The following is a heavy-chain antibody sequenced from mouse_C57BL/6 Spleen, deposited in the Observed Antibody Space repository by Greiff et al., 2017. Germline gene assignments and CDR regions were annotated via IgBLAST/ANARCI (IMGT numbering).Heavy chain of an antibody. D-gene: IGHD3-2*02. Sequence: QVQLKQPGAELVKPGASVKMSCKASGYTFTSYWITWVKQRPGQGLEWIGDIYPGSGSTNYNEKFKSKATLTVATSSSTAYMQLSSLTSEDSAVYYCARKGSWTAQATVAYWGQGTLVTVSA. CDR2: IYPGSGST. CDR1: GYTFTSYW. V-gene: IGHV1-55*01. J-gene: IGHJ3*01. CDR3: ARKGSWTAQATVAY.